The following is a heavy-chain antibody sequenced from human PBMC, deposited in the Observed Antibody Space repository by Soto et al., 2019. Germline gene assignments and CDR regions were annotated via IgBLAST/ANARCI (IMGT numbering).Heavy chain of an antibody. J-gene: IGHJ4*02. V-gene: IGHV3-74*01. CDR2: INSDVSST. D-gene: IGHD2-15*01. CDR3: AIPFNSGGSVDY. Sequence: EVQLVESGGGLVQPGGSLRLSCAASGFTFSSYGMHWVRQAPGKGLVWVSRINSDVSSTSYADSVKGRFTISGDNAKKTLYLPMNSLRADDTAVYYCAIPFNSGGSVDYWGQGTLVTVSS. CDR1: GFTFSSYG.